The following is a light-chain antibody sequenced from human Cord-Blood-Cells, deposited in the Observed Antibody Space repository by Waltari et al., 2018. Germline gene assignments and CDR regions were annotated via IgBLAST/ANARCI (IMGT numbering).Light chain of an antibody. CDR2: DAS. J-gene: IGKJ2*01. V-gene: IGKV3-11*01. CDR1: QCVSSY. CDR3: QQRSNWYT. Sequence: EIVLTQSPATLALSPGDRATLSCRASQCVSSYLAWYQQKPGQAPRLLIYDASNRATGIPARFSVSGSGTDFTLTISNLETEDFAVYYCQQRSNWYTFGQGTKLEIK.